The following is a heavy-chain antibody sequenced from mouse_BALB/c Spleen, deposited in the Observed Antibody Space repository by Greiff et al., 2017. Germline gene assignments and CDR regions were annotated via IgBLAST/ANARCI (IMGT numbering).Heavy chain of an antibody. CDR2: ISSGGSYT. CDR3: ASDWDEAMDY. D-gene: IGHD4-1*01. Sequence: EVMLVESGGGLVQPGGSRKLSCAASGFTFSSFGMHWVRQAPEKGLEWVAYISSGGSYTYYPDSVKGRFTISRDNAKNTLYLQMSSLRSEDTAMYYCASDWDEAMDYWGQGTSVTVSS. V-gene: IGHV5-17*02. CDR1: GFTFSSFG. J-gene: IGHJ4*01.